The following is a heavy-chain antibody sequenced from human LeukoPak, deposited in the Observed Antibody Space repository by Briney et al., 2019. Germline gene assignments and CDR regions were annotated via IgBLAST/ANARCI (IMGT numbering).Heavy chain of an antibody. CDR2: IYYSGST. Sequence: PGGSLRLSCAASGFTFKNAWMSWIRQPPGKGLEWIGYIYYSGSTNYNPSLKSRVTISVDTSKKQFSLKLSSVTAADTAVYYCARQGYSSGWGAFYHFDYWGQGTLVTVSS. D-gene: IGHD6-19*01. V-gene: IGHV4-59*08. CDR3: ARQGYSSGWGAFYHFDY. CDR1: GFTFKNAW. J-gene: IGHJ4*02.